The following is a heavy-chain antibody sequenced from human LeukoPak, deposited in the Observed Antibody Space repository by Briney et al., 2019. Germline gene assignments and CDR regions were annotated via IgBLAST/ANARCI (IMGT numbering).Heavy chain of an antibody. Sequence: ASVKVSCKASGYTFTSYDINRVRQATGQGLEWMGYMNPHSGNTGFAQKFQGRVTITTDTSTTTAYMELTSLRSEDTAVYYCGREGFDYWGQGTLVTVSS. V-gene: IGHV1-8*03. CDR1: GYTFTSYD. J-gene: IGHJ4*02. CDR2: MNPHSGNT. CDR3: GREGFDY.